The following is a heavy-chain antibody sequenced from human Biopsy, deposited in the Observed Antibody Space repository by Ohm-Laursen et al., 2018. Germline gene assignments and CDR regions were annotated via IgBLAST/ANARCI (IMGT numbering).Heavy chain of an antibody. J-gene: IGHJ6*02. CDR2: ISSSSDNI. CDR1: GFTLSSYS. V-gene: IGHV3-21*01. Sequence: SLRLSCTASGFTLSSYSMNWVRQTPGKGLEWVSTISSSSDNIYYVDSVKSRFTISRDNAKNSLYLQMNSLRAEDTAVYYCARSRGSSGIATIYYYGIDVWGQGTTVTVSS. D-gene: IGHD3-10*01. CDR3: ARSRGSSGIATIYYYGIDV.